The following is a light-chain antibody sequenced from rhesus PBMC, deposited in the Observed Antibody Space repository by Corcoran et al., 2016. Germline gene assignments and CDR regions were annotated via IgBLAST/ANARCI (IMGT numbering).Light chain of an antibody. CDR2: KAS. CDR1: QGISSW. J-gene: IGKJ3*01. V-gene: IGKV1-21*01. Sequence: DIQMTQSPSSLSASVGDKVTITCRASQGISSWLAWYQQKPGRTPNLLIYKASSLQSGVPSRFCGSGSGTDFTLNISSLQPEDFATYYCLRYNSYPFTFGPGTKVEIK. CDR3: LRYNSYPFT.